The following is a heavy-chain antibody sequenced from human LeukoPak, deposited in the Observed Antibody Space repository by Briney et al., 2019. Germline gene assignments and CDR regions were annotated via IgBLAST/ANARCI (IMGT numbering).Heavy chain of an antibody. CDR3: ACDYGGNSGVDY. Sequence: GGSLRLSCAASGFTFSSYGMHWVRQAPGKGLEWVTFIWFDGSDKYYADSVKGRFTISRDNSKNALYLQMNSLRAEDTAVYYCACDYGGNSGVDYWGQGTLVTVSS. D-gene: IGHD4-23*01. CDR1: GFTFSSYG. V-gene: IGHV3-30*02. J-gene: IGHJ4*02. CDR2: IWFDGSDK.